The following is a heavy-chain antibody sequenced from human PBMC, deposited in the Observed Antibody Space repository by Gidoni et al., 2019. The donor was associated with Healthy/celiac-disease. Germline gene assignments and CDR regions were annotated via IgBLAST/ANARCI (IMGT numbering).Heavy chain of an antibody. Sequence: QVQLVESGGGVVQPGRSLRLSCAASGFTFSRYGMHWVRQAPGKGLEWVAVISYDGSNKYYADSVKGRFTISRDNSKNTLYLQMNSLRAEDTAVYYCAKDLKDDYSNYLFDYWGQGTLVTVSS. D-gene: IGHD4-4*01. CDR3: AKDLKDDYSNYLFDY. CDR2: ISYDGSNK. J-gene: IGHJ4*02. CDR1: GFTFSRYG. V-gene: IGHV3-30*18.